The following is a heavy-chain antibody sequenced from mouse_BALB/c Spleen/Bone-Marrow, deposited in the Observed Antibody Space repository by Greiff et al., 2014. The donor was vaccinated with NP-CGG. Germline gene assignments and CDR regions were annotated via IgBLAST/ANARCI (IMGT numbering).Heavy chain of an antibody. CDR3: ARGGYYGSSHFDY. D-gene: IGHD1-1*01. V-gene: IGHV3-1*02. CDR1: GYSITSGYS. CDR2: IHYSGST. Sequence: EVKLVESGPDLVKPSQSLSLTRTVTGYSITSGYSWHGIRQFPGNKLEWMGYIHYSGSTNYNPSLKSRISITRDTSKNQFFLQLNSVTTEDTATYYCARGGYYGSSHFDYWGQGTTLTVSS. J-gene: IGHJ2*01.